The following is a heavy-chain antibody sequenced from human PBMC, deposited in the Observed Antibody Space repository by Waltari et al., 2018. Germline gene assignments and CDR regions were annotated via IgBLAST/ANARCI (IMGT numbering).Heavy chain of an antibody. CDR2: IYYGGST. V-gene: IGHV4-59*01. CDR3: ARFNSGWSGWFDP. Sequence: QVQLQESGPALVKPSETLSLTCSLSGDPLNGYYWSWIRQPPGKGLEWIGYIYYGGSTNYNPSLKSRVTMSVDASKNQFSLKLTSVTAADTAVFYCARFNSGWSGWFDPWGQGALVIVSS. J-gene: IGHJ5*02. CDR1: GDPLNGYY. D-gene: IGHD6-19*01.